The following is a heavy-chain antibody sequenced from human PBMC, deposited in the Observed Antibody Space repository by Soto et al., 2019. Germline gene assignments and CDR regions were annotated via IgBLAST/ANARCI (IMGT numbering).Heavy chain of an antibody. Sequence: QAQLQESGPGLVRPSQTLSLTCTVSGDSISSVDHYWSWIRQPPGKGLEWMGYIYHSGSTHYNPSLNSRLTISIDTSTNRFSLNLTSVTAADTAVYFCARLRWETENNWFDPWGQGALVTVSS. CDR3: ARLRWETENNWFDP. CDR2: IYHSGST. D-gene: IGHD1-26*01. CDR1: GDSISSVDHY. J-gene: IGHJ5*02. V-gene: IGHV4-30-4*01.